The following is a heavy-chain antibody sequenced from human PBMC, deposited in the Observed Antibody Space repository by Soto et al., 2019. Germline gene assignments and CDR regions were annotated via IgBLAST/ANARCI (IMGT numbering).Heavy chain of an antibody. Sequence: GGSLRLSCAVSGFTFSSFGMNWVRQAPGKGLEWISYITSDSSTRHYADFVKGRFTISRDNAKNSLYLQMNSLRYEYTAVYFCARDPDGIIDFDYWGQGTQVTVSS. CDR1: GFTFSSFG. D-gene: IGHD3-10*01. CDR3: ARDPDGIIDFDY. J-gene: IGHJ4*02. CDR2: ITSDSSTR. V-gene: IGHV3-48*02.